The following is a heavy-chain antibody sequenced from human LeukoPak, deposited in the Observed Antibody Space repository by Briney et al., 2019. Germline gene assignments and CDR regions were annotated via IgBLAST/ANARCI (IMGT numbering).Heavy chain of an antibody. D-gene: IGHD3-22*01. CDR1: GGSINNYY. J-gene: IGHJ4*02. V-gene: IGHV4-4*07. Sequence: SETLSLTCIMSGGSINNYYWSWIRQPAGKGPEWIGRFYASGTTYYNPALNSRAAVSMDMPKNHFSLKLTSVTAEDTAVYYCAKTGDYYDSSGYYYWGQGTLVTVSS. CDR2: FYASGTT. CDR3: AKTGDYYDSSGYYY.